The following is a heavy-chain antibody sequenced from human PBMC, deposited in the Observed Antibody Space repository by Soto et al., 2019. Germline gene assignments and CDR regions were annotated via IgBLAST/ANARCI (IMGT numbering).Heavy chain of an antibody. V-gene: IGHV1-3*01. Sequence: KTSGASVKCSCKASGHTFTSYAMHWVRQAPGQRLEWMGWINAGNGNTKYSQKFQGRVTITRDTSASTAYMELSSLRSEDTAVYYCASDTQQLAHYHYYYMDVWGKGTTVTVSS. D-gene: IGHD6-6*01. J-gene: IGHJ6*03. CDR2: INAGNGNT. CDR3: ASDTQQLAHYHYYYMDV. CDR1: GHTFTSYA.